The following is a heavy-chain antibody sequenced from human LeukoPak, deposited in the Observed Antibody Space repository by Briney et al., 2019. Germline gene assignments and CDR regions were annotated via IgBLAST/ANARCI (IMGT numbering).Heavy chain of an antibody. CDR3: AKSKRGSVAGIDF. CDR1: GFTFSSYA. CDR2: ISNSGGST. D-gene: IGHD6-19*01. J-gene: IGHJ4*02. V-gene: IGHV3-23*01. Sequence: GGSLRLSCAASGFTFSSYAMSWVRQAPGKGLEWLSSISNSGGSTYYADSVKGRFTISRDNAYNTLYLQMNSPRVEDTAVYYCAKSKRGSVAGIDFWGQGTLVTVSS.